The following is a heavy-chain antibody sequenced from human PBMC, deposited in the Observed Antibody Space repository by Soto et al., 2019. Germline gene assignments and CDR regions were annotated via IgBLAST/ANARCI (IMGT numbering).Heavy chain of an antibody. D-gene: IGHD3-22*01. V-gene: IGHV4-31*02. Sequence: SETLSLTCVVSVGPVSGDDLYWSLLRHLPGKGLEWIANVYHTGTTYYNPSLKSRVSMAVDTSQNQFSLILASVTAADTAVYYCARALVTDYNSRDYHYYFAMDVWGQGTSVT. CDR1: VGPVSGDDLY. J-gene: IGHJ6*02. CDR2: VYHTGTT. CDR3: ARALVTDYNSRDYHYYFAMDV.